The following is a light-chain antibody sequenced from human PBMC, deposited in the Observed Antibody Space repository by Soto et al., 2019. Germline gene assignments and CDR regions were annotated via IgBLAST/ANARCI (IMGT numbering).Light chain of an antibody. J-gene: IGLJ2*01. CDR1: SSNIGSHT. CDR2: SNN. CDR3: AAWDDSLNGVI. Sequence: QSVLTQPPSASGTPGQSITISCSGSSSNIGSHTVNWHQQVPGTAPKLLIYSNNERPSRVPDRFSGSKSGTSASLAISGLQSGDEADYYCAAWDDSLNGVIFGGGTKLTVL. V-gene: IGLV1-44*01.